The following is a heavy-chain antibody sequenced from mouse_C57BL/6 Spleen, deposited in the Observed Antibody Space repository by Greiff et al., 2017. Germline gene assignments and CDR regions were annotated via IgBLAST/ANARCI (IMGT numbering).Heavy chain of an antibody. D-gene: IGHD1-1*01. V-gene: IGHV1-55*01. CDR3: AAGPVTTVAFDY. CDR1: GYTFTSYW. CDR2: IYPGSGST. Sequence: QVQLQQPGAELVKPGASVKMSCKASGYTFTSYWITWVKQRPGQGLAWIGDIYPGSGSTNYNEKFKSKATLTVDTSSSTAYMQLSSLTSEDSAVDYCAAGPVTTVAFDYWGQGTTLTVSS. J-gene: IGHJ2*01.